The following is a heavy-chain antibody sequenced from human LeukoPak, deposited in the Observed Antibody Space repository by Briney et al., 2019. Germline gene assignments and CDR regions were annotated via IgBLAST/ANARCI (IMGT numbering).Heavy chain of an antibody. CDR1: GGTFSSYA. J-gene: IGHJ4*02. Sequence: ASVKVSCKASGGTFSSYAISWVRQAPGQGLEWMGRIIPILGIANYAQKFQGRVTITADKSTSTAYMELSSLRSEDTAVYYCARDSIAGYSLSWWGQGTLVTVSS. CDR3: ARDSIAGYSLSW. V-gene: IGHV1-69*04. D-gene: IGHD3-9*01. CDR2: IIPILGIA.